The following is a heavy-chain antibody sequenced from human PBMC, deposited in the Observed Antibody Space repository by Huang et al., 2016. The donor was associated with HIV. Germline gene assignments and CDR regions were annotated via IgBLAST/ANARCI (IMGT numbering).Heavy chain of an antibody. Sequence: EVQLEESGGALVKPGGSLRLSCAATGFLFTTFTLHWVRQAPGKGLEWDSYSSGSGSAIYYADAVKGRFTISRDNTKKSLYLQMSSLSVDDTAFYFCARGGPVGYFNLWGHGTLVSVSS. V-gene: IGHV3-21*01. D-gene: IGHD2-15*01. CDR2: SSGSGSAI. J-gene: IGHJ4*03. CDR3: ARGGPVGYFNL. CDR1: GFLFTTFT.